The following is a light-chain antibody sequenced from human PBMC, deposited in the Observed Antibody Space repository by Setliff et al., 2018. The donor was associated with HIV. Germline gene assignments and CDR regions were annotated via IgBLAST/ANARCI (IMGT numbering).Light chain of an antibody. CDR1: SRDIGDNV. CDR2: DVS. V-gene: IGLV2-23*02. Sequence: QSVLPQPASVSGSPGQSITISCTGTSRDIGDNVVSWYQHYPGRAPKLIIYDVSERPLGVSSRFSASRSGNTASLTISGLQADDEAIYYCSSSTRSPTFLVFATGTKVTVL. CDR3: SSSTRSPTFLV. J-gene: IGLJ1*01.